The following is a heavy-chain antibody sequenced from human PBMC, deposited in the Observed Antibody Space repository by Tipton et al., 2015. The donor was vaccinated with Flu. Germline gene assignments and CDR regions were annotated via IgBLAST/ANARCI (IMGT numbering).Heavy chain of an antibody. CDR2: IWYDGSNK. V-gene: IGHV3-33*01. D-gene: IGHD1-26*01. Sequence: SLRLSCAASGFTFSSYGMHWVRQAPGKGLEWVAVIWYDGSNKYYADSVKGRFTISRDNSKNTLYLQMNSLRAEDTAVYYCAREGVVGAIFDYWGQGTLVTVSS. CDR3: AREGVVGAIFDY. J-gene: IGHJ4*02. CDR1: GFTFSSYG.